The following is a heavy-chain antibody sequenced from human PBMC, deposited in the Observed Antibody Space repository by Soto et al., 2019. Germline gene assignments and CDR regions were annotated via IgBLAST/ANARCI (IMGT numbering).Heavy chain of an antibody. CDR3: TRSIITTAGTDAFDL. CDR1: GYTFTSYY. J-gene: IGHJ3*01. CDR2: ISPSSGGT. D-gene: IGHD6-13*01. Sequence: QVQLVQSGAAVKKPGASVRVSCKASGYTFTSYYIHWVRQAPGQGPEWMGMISPSSGGTDYAQKFQGRVTMTRDTATSTVYMGLSSLRSEDTAVYFCTRSIITTAGTDAFDLWGQGALVTVSS. V-gene: IGHV1-46*03.